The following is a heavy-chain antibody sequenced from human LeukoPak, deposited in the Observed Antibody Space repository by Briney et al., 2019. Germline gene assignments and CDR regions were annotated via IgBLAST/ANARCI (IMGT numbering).Heavy chain of an antibody. Sequence: PGRSLRLSCAASGFTFGSSGMHWVRQAPGKGPEWVAVIWYDGSHKYYAHSVKGRFTISRDNSKNTLYLQMNSLRAEDTALYYCARDPSAGGGNYLENWGQGTLVTVSS. CDR1: GFTFGSSG. CDR3: ARDPSAGGGNYLEN. J-gene: IGHJ4*02. D-gene: IGHD4-23*01. V-gene: IGHV3-33*01. CDR2: IWYDGSHK.